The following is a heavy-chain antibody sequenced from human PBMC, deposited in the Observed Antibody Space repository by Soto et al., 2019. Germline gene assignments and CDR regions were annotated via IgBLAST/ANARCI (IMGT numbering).Heavy chain of an antibody. CDR1: GYPFTNFG. CDR2: ISAHSGGT. Sequence: ASVKVSCKASGYPFTNFGINWVRQAPGQGLEWMGWISAHSGGTKYAPKFRYRLTIVTDTSSKTAYMELRSLKSDDTAVYYCEKAGGHTARMDICGMDVWGQGTTVTVSS. CDR3: EKAGGHTARMDICGMDV. V-gene: IGHV1-18*01. D-gene: IGHD1-26*01. J-gene: IGHJ6*02.